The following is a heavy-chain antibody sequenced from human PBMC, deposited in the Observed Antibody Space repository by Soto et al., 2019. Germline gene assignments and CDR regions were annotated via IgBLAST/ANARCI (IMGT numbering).Heavy chain of an antibody. Sequence: ETLSLTCTVSSDSISSYYWSWIRQPPGKRLEWIGYISYSGSTDYNPSLKNRVTISGDTSKNQFSLKVSSVTAADTAVYYCARGTSWQLPFDYWGQGTLVTVSS. D-gene: IGHD6-13*01. CDR2: ISYSGST. J-gene: IGHJ4*02. CDR1: SDSISSYY. CDR3: ARGTSWQLPFDY. V-gene: IGHV4-59*01.